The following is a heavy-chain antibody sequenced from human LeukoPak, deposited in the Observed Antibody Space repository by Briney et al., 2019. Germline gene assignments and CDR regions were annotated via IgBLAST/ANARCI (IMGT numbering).Heavy chain of an antibody. J-gene: IGHJ4*02. V-gene: IGHV3-23*01. D-gene: IGHD3-3*01. CDR1: GFTFSSYA. CDR2: ISGSGGST. CDR3: AKDFTDDFWSGKVPY. Sequence: GGSLRLSCAASGFTFSSYAMSWVRQAPGKGLEWVSAISGSGGSTYYADSVKGRFTISRDNSKNTLYLQMNSLRAEDTAVYYCAKDFTDDFWSGKVPYWGQGTLVTVSS.